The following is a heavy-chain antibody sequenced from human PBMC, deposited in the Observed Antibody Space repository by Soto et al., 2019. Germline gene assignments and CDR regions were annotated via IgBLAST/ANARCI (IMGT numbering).Heavy chain of an antibody. CDR2: IYATGTT. CDR3: VRDGTKTLREWFDP. V-gene: IGHV4-4*07. J-gene: IGHJ5*02. D-gene: IGHD1-1*01. Sequence: SETLSLTCTVSGASISGFYWSWIRKSAGKGLEWIGRIYATGTTDYNPSLKSRVMMSVDTSKKQFSLKLRSVTAADTAVYYCVRDGTKTLREWFDPWGQGISVTVSS. CDR1: GASISGFY.